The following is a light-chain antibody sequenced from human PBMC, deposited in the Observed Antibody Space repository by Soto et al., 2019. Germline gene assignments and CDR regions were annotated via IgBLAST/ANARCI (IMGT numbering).Light chain of an antibody. CDR3: SSYGGSNTLV. Sequence: QSALTQPPSASGSPGQSVTISCTGSSSDVGGYNYVSWYQQHPGKAPKLMIYEVSKRPSGVPDRLSGSKSGNTASLTVSGRQAEDEAAYYCSSYGGSNTLVFGGGTKLTVL. J-gene: IGLJ2*01. CDR1: SSDVGGYNY. V-gene: IGLV2-8*01. CDR2: EVS.